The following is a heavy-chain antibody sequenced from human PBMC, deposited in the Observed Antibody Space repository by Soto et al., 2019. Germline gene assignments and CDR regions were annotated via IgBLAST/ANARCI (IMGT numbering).Heavy chain of an antibody. V-gene: IGHV4-59*01. Sequence: SETLTLTCTVSGGSISSYYWSWIRQPPGKGLEWIGYIYYSGSTNYNPSLKSRVTISVDTSKNQFSLKLSSVTAADTAVYYCARSKPRYCSSTSCEFFSIFGVVHRNWFDPWGQGTLVTVSS. J-gene: IGHJ5*02. CDR3: ARSKPRYCSSTSCEFFSIFGVVHRNWFDP. CDR1: GGSISSYY. D-gene: IGHD2-2*01. CDR2: IYYSGST.